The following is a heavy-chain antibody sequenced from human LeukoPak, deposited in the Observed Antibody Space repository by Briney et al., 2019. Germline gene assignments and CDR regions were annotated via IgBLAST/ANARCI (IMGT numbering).Heavy chain of an antibody. Sequence: PSETLSLTCTVSGGSISGYYWSWIRQSPGKGLEYIAYIFYNGRTNYNLSLKSRVTISVDTSKNQFSLKLNYVTAADTAVYYCARHDFWSGFDYWGQGALVTVSS. CDR1: GGSISGYY. V-gene: IGHV4-59*08. CDR3: ARHDFWSGFDY. D-gene: IGHD3-3*01. J-gene: IGHJ4*02. CDR2: IFYNGRT.